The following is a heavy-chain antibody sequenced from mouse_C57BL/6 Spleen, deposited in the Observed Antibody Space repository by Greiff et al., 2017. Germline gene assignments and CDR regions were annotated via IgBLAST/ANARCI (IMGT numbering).Heavy chain of an antibody. Sequence: EVQGVESGGGLVKPGGSLKLSCAASGFTFSSYTMSWVRQTPEKRLEWVATISGGGGNTYYPASVKGRFTIFRYNAKNTLYLQMSSLRSEDTALYYCARHRDYYGSSYYWYFDVWGTGTTVTVSS. CDR1: GFTFSSYT. CDR2: ISGGGGNT. CDR3: ARHRDYYGSSYYWYFDV. J-gene: IGHJ1*03. D-gene: IGHD1-1*01. V-gene: IGHV5-9*01.